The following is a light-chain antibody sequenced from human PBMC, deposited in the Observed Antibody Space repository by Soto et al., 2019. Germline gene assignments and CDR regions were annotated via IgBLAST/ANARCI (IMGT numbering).Light chain of an antibody. J-gene: IGKJ1*01. Sequence: EIVLTQSPGTLSLSPGERATLSCRASQTVGSSYLAWYQQKPGQAPRLLIYGASIRATGIPDRFSGSGFGTDFTLTISRLEPEDFAVDYCQQYGSSPRWTFGQGTKVEIK. V-gene: IGKV3-20*01. CDR2: GAS. CDR3: QQYGSSPRWT. CDR1: QTVGSSY.